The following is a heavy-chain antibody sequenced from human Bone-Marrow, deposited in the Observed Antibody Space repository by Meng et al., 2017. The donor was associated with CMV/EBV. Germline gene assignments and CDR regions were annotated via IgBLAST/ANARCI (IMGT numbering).Heavy chain of an antibody. D-gene: IGHD2-15*01. V-gene: IGHV3-43D*03. CDR3: VKDRCSGGSCYHFDY. Sequence: GGSLRLSCAASGFTFDDYAIHWVRQAPGKGLEWVSLISWDGGSTYYADSVKGRFTISRDNSKNSLALQMNSLRAEDTDLYYCVKDRCSGGSCYHFDYWGQGTLVTVSS. J-gene: IGHJ4*02. CDR1: GFTFDDYA. CDR2: ISWDGGST.